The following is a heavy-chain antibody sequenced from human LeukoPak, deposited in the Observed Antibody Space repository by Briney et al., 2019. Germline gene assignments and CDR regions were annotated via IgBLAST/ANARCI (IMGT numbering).Heavy chain of an antibody. V-gene: IGHV4-59*01. CDR1: GGSISSYH. CDR3: ARGDPYSYGAPSLDY. J-gene: IGHJ4*02. CDR2: IYYSGST. D-gene: IGHD5-18*01. Sequence: SETLSLTCTVSGGSISSYHWSWIRQPPGKGLEWIVYIYYSGSTNYNPSLKSRVTISVDTTKNQFSLKLSSVTAADTAVYYCARGDPYSYGAPSLDYWGQGTLVTVSS.